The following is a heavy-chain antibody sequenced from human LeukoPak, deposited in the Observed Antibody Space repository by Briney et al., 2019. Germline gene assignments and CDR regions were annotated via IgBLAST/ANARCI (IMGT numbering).Heavy chain of an antibody. CDR1: GFTFSSYS. V-gene: IGHV3-21*05. Sequence: PGGSLRLSCAASGFTFSSYSMNWVRQAPGKGLEWVSYISSSSTIYYADSVKGRFTISRDNAENSLFLQMSSLRAGDTGVYYCARDLGYCDSTNCGHYYYGMDVWGQGTTVTVSS. CDR2: ISSSSTI. CDR3: ARDLGYCDSTNCGHYYYGMDV. J-gene: IGHJ6*02. D-gene: IGHD2-2*01.